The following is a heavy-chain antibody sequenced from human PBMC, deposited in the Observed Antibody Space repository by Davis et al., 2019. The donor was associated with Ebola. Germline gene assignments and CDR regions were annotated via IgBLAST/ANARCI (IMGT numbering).Heavy chain of an antibody. CDR3: ARGPAANAPLDY. CDR1: GYTFIYYY. CDR2: INPKSGAT. V-gene: IGHV1-2*02. D-gene: IGHD2-2*01. J-gene: IGHJ4*02. Sequence: ASVTVSCKAFGYTFIYYYINWVRQTPGQGLEWMGRINPKSGATTYAQRFQGRVTMTRDTSSGTAYMDLGSHKSDDTAVYYCARGPAANAPLDYWGQGTLVTVSS.